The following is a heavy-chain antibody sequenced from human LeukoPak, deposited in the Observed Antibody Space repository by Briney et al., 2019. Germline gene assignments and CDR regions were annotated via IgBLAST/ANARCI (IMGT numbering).Heavy chain of an antibody. CDR2: IWYDGSKK. V-gene: IGHV3-33*01. CDR3: ARSNTVISNYYYGMDV. D-gene: IGHD2/OR15-2a*01. Sequence: PGGSLRLSCAASGFTFRSHGTQWVRQAPGKGLEWVAVIWYDGSKKYYADSVKGRFTISRDNSKNTLDLQMSSLRAEDTAEYYCARSNTVISNYYYGMDVWGQGTTVTVSS. CDR1: GFTFRSHG. J-gene: IGHJ6*02.